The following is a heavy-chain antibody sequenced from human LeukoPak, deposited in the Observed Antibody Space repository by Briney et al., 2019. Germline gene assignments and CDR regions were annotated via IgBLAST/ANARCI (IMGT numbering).Heavy chain of an antibody. CDR1: GGSISSYY. CDR2: IYYSGST. CDR3: ARETYYYDAGSYLSDY. Sequence: PSETLSLTCTVSGGSISSYYWSWIRQPPGKGLEWIGYIYYSGSTNYNPSLKSRVTISADKSKNQSSLKLRSVTAADTALYYCARETYYYDAGSYLSDYWGQGTLVTVSS. J-gene: IGHJ4*02. V-gene: IGHV4-4*08. D-gene: IGHD3-10*01.